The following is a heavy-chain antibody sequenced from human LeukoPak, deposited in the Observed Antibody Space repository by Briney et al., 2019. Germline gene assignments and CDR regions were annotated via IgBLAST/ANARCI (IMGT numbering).Heavy chain of an antibody. CDR2: INPDSGGT. Sequence: GASVKVSFKASGYTFPAYYMHWVRQAPGQGLDWLGWINPDSGGTNYAQKFQGRVTMTRDPSISTAYMELSWLRSDDTAMYYCATSRAQTLAYCGGDCYSGFDYWGQRTLVSVSS. CDR3: ATSRAQTLAYCGGDCYSGFDY. D-gene: IGHD2-21*02. J-gene: IGHJ4*02. V-gene: IGHV1-2*02. CDR1: GYTFPAYY.